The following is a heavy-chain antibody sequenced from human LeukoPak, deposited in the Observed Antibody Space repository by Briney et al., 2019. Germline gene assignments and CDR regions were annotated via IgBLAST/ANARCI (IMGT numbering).Heavy chain of an antibody. D-gene: IGHD5-24*01. Sequence: GGSLRLSCAASGFTFSNYAMSWVRQAPGKGLEWVSTISGSGSGTYFADSVKGRFTISRDNSKNTVYLQMNSLRAEDTAVYYCAKDCFGDGYNFCYWGQGTLVTVSS. CDR3: AKDCFGDGYNFCY. V-gene: IGHV3-23*01. J-gene: IGHJ4*02. CDR2: ISGSGSGT. CDR1: GFTFSNYA.